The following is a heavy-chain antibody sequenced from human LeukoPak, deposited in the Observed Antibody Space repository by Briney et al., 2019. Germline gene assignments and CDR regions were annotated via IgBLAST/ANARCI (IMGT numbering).Heavy chain of an antibody. CDR2: ISYDGSNK. CDR1: GFTFSTYA. Sequence: GGSLRLSCAASGFTFSTYATHWVRQAPGKGLEWVAVISYDGSNKYYADSVKGRFTISRDNSKNTLYLQMNSLRAEDTAVYYCAKESKGYIQLWSNWGQGTLVTVSS. V-gene: IGHV3-30-3*01. D-gene: IGHD5-18*01. J-gene: IGHJ4*02. CDR3: AKESKGYIQLWSN.